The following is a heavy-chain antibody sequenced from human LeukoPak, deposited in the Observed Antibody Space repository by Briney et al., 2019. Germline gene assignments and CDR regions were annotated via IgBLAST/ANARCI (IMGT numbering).Heavy chain of an antibody. D-gene: IGHD4-17*01. J-gene: IGHJ4*02. CDR1: GFTFSSYG. Sequence: GGSLRLSCAASGFTFSSYGKHWVRQAPGKGLEWVAVISYDGSNKYYADSVKGRFTISRDNSKNTLYLQMNSLRAEDTAVYYCAKDLPEYTVTAPVDYWGQGTLVTVSS. V-gene: IGHV3-30*18. CDR3: AKDLPEYTVTAPVDY. CDR2: ISYDGSNK.